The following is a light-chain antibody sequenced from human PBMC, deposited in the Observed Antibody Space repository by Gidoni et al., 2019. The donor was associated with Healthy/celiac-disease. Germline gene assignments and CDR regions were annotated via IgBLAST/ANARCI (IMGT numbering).Light chain of an antibody. CDR2: GAS. CDR3: QQYGSSPPAIT. Sequence: EIVLTQSPGTLSLSPGERATISCRASQSVSSSYLAWYQQKPGQAPRLLISGASSRATGIPDRFSGSGSGTDFTLTISRLEPEDFAVYYCQQYGSSPPAITFGQGTRLEIK. CDR1: QSVSSSY. J-gene: IGKJ5*01. V-gene: IGKV3-20*01.